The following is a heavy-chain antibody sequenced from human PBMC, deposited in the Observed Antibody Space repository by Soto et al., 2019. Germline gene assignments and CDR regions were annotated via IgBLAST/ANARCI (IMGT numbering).Heavy chain of an antibody. Sequence: PSETLSLTCTVSGGSISSGGYYWSWIRQHPGKGLEWIGYIYYSGSTYYNPSLKSRVTISVDTSKNQFSLKLSSVTAADTVVYYCARGADYGDYSFFDYWGQGXLVTVYS. J-gene: IGHJ4*02. V-gene: IGHV4-31*03. CDR1: GGSISSGGYY. D-gene: IGHD4-17*01. CDR3: ARGADYGDYSFFDY. CDR2: IYYSGST.